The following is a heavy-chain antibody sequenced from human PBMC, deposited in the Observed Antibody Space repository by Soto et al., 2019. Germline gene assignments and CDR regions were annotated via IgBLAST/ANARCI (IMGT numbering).Heavy chain of an antibody. CDR2: VGGSGEYT. Sequence: PGGSLRLSCAASGFTFSSYAMIWVRPAPGKGLEWVSGVGGSGEYTYYADSVKGRFTISRDNSKNTVYLQISSLRAEDTAVYYCAKVLTGYYYYFEYWGQGTLVTVSS. D-gene: IGHD3-9*01. CDR1: GFTFSSYA. CDR3: AKVLTGYYYYFEY. J-gene: IGHJ4*02. V-gene: IGHV3-23*01.